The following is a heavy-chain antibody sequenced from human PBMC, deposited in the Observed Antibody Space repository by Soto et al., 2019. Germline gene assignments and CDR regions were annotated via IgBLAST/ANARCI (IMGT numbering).Heavy chain of an antibody. CDR1: GGSISSYY. V-gene: IGHV4-4*07. D-gene: IGHD5-12*01. CDR2: IYTSGST. J-gene: IGHJ4*02. CDR3: ARHRERWLQLLLWDY. Sequence: SETLSLTCTVSGGSISSYYWSWIRQPAGKGLEWIGRIYTSGSTYYNPSLKSRVTISVDTSKNQFSLKLSSVTAADTAVYYCARHRERWLQLLLWDYWSQGTLVTVS.